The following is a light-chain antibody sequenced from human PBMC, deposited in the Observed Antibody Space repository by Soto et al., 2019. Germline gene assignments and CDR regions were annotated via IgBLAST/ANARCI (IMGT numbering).Light chain of an antibody. J-gene: IGKJ3*01. CDR2: DAS. CDR3: QQYDDLPQVT. Sequence: DIQMTQSPPSLSASVGDRVSMTCQASQDIANRLNWYQQKPGKAPKLLIYDASNLDAGVPSRFSASGYGTDFTFAITNLHPEDIATYFCQQYDDLPQVTFGPGTKVD. CDR1: QDIANR. V-gene: IGKV1-33*01.